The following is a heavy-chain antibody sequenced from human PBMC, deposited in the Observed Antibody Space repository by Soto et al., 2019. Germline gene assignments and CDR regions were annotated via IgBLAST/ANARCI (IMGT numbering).Heavy chain of an antibody. CDR3: AMLWFGELLTRFDP. V-gene: IGHV1-69*02. D-gene: IGHD3-10*01. J-gene: IGHJ5*02. Sequence: QVQLVQSGAEVKKPGSSVKVSCKASGGTFSSYTISWVRQAPGQGLEWMGRIIPILGIANYAQKFQGRVTITADKSTSTAYMELSSLRSEDTAMYYCAMLWFGELLTRFDPWGQGTLVTVSS. CDR1: GGTFSSYT. CDR2: IIPILGIA.